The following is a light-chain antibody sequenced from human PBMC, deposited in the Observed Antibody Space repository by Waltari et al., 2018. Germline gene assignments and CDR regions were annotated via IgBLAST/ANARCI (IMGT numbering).Light chain of an antibody. CDR2: GAS. CDR1: QSVSNN. CDR3: QQYNNWPPIT. J-gene: IGKJ5*01. V-gene: IGKV3-15*01. Sequence: ETVMTQSPATLSLSPGDRATLPCRASQSVSNNLAWYQQKPGQAPTILISGASTRATGIPARFSGGGSGTEFTLTISSLQSEDFAVYYCQQYNNWPPITFGQGTRLEMK.